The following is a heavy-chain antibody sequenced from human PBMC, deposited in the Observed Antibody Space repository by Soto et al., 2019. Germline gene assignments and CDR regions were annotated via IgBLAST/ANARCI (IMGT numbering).Heavy chain of an antibody. CDR1: GYTLTELS. J-gene: IGHJ4*02. CDR3: ATTRVEVIWSGYYTPPYFDY. V-gene: IGHV1-24*01. CDR2: FDPEDGET. Sequence: ASVKVSCKVSGYTLTELSMHWVRQAPGEGLEWMGGFDPEDGETIYAQKFQGRVTMTEDTSTDTAYMELSSLRSEDTAVYYCATTRVEVIWSGYYTPPYFDYWGQGTLVTSPQ. D-gene: IGHD3-3*01.